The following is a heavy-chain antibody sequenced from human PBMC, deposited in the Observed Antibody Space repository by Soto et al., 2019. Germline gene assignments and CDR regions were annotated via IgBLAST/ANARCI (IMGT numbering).Heavy chain of an antibody. CDR2: IYYSGST. V-gene: IGHV4-61*01. J-gene: IGHJ4*02. D-gene: IGHD5-12*01. Sequence: SETLSLTCTVSGGSVSSGSYYWSWIRQPPGRGLEWIGYIYYSGSTNYNPSLKSRVTISVDTSKNQFSLKLSSVTAADTAVYYCARLEMATIYYFDYWGQGTLVTVSS. CDR3: ARLEMATIYYFDY. CDR1: GGSVSSGSYY.